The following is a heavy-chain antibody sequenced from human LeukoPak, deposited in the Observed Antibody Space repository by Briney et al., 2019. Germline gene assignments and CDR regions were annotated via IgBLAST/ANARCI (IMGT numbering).Heavy chain of an antibody. Sequence: GGSLRLSCAASGFTFSSYSMNWVRQAPGKGLEWVSSISSSSSYIYYADSVKGRLTISRDNAKNSLYLQMNSLRAEDTAVYYCARDKLGGDYFDYWGQGTLVTVSS. D-gene: IGHD3-16*01. CDR1: GFTFSSYS. J-gene: IGHJ4*02. CDR3: ARDKLGGDYFDY. CDR2: ISSSSSYI. V-gene: IGHV3-21*01.